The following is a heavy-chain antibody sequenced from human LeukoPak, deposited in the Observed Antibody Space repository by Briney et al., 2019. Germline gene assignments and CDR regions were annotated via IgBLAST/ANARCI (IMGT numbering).Heavy chain of an antibody. J-gene: IGHJ6*03. CDR1: GFTFSSHW. CDR2: INQDGSQT. V-gene: IGHV3-7*01. D-gene: IGHD3-9*01. CDR3: ASQYYDILTGYFYYYYYYYMDV. Sequence: GGSLRLSCAASGFTFSSHWMNWVRQAPGKGLEWVANINQDGSQTYYVDSVKGRFTISRDNAKNSLYLQMNSLRAEDTAVYYCASQYYDILTGYFYYYYYYYMDVWGKGTTVTVSS.